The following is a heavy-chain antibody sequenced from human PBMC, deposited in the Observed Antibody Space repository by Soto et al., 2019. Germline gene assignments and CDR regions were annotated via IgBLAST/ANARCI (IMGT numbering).Heavy chain of an antibody. Sequence: GGSLRLSCASSGFTFSSYAMSLVRQAPGKGLEWVSAISGSGGSTYYADSVKGRFTISRDNSKNTLYLQMNSLRAEDTAVYYCAKELTAAAQRYYFDYWGQGTLVTVSS. CDR2: ISGSGGST. J-gene: IGHJ4*02. CDR1: GFTFSSYA. V-gene: IGHV3-23*01. D-gene: IGHD6-13*01. CDR3: AKELTAAAQRYYFDY.